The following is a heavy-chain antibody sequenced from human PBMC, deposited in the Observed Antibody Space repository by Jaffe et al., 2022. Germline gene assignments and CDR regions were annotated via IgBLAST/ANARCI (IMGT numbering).Heavy chain of an antibody. D-gene: IGHD1-26*01. CDR2: VYHSGTT. V-gene: IGHV4-38-2*01. CDR3: ARNGRAIVADTLFDY. J-gene: IGHJ4*02. CDR1: GYSISSGYY. Sequence: QVQLQESGPGLVKPSETLSLTCAVSGYSISSGYYWGWLRQPPGKGLEWIGAVYHSGTTYYNPSLKSRVTISVDTSKNQFSLDLSSVTAADTAVYYCARNGRAIVADTLFDYWGQGTLVTVSS.